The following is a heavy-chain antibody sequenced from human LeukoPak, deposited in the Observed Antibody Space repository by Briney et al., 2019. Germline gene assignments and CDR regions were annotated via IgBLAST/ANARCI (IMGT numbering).Heavy chain of an antibody. V-gene: IGHV3-23*01. Sequence: GGSLRLSCAASGFTFSSYAMNWVRQAPGRGLEWVTTISGSGGLTYYADSVKGRFTISRDNSKNTLYLQMSSLRAEDTAVYFCAKGYYDILTGLQYWGQGTLVTVSS. D-gene: IGHD3-9*01. CDR3: AKGYYDILTGLQY. CDR2: ISGSGGLT. CDR1: GFTFSSYA. J-gene: IGHJ4*02.